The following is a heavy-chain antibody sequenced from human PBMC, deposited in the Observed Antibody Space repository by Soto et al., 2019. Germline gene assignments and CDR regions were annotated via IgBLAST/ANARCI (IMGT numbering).Heavy chain of an antibody. V-gene: IGHV3-48*01. Sequence: VQLVESGGGLVQPGGSLRLSCAASGFTFSSYSMNWVRQAPGKGLEWVSYISSSSSTIYYADSVKGRFTISRDNAKNSLYLQMNSLRAEDTAVYYCARDHYYYGSGSYYRLDAFDIWGQGTMVTVSS. CDR1: GFTFSSYS. D-gene: IGHD3-10*01. J-gene: IGHJ3*02. CDR2: ISSSSSTI. CDR3: ARDHYYYGSGSYYRLDAFDI.